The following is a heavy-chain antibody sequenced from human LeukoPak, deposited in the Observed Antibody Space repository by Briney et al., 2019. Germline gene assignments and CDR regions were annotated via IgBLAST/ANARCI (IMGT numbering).Heavy chain of an antibody. J-gene: IGHJ4*02. CDR2: IRQDGSEE. Sequence: GGSLRLSCAASGFTFSSYWMTWVRQAPGKGLEWVANIRQDGSEEYYVDSVKGRFTISRDNAKNSLYLQMNSLRAEDTAVYYCARDGLGSAFDYWGQGTLVTVSS. D-gene: IGHD3/OR15-3a*01. CDR3: ARDGLGSAFDY. CDR1: GFTFSSYW. V-gene: IGHV3-7*01.